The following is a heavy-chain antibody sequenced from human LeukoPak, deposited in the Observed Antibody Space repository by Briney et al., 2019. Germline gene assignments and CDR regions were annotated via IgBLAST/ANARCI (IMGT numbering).Heavy chain of an antibody. CDR2: IYSGGST. D-gene: IGHD5-18*01. V-gene: IGHV3-53*01. CDR1: GFTVSSNS. CDR3: ARTYSGYSYGMYWYFDL. J-gene: IGHJ2*01. Sequence: QTGGSLRLSCAASGFTVSSNSMSWVRQAPGKGLEWVSVIYSGGSTYYADSVKGRFTISRDNSKNTLYLQMNSLRAEDTAVYYCARTYSGYSYGMYWYFDLWGRGTLVTVSS.